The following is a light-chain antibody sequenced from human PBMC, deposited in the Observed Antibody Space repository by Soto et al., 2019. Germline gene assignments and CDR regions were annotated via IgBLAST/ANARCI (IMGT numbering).Light chain of an antibody. Sequence: EVGMTQSPATLSVSPGERATLSCRASQSVTTNLAWYQHKPGQAPRLLIYDASTRATGVPARFSGSGSGTEFTLTISSLQPDDFATYYCQQYNSYPLTFGGGTKVDIK. V-gene: IGKV3-15*01. CDR2: DAS. CDR3: QQYNSYPLT. CDR1: QSVTTN. J-gene: IGKJ4*01.